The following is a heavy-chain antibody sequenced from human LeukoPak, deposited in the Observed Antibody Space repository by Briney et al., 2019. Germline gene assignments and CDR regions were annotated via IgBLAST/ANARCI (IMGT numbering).Heavy chain of an antibody. CDR1: GYPFTVYS. D-gene: IGHD3-9*01. V-gene: IGHV1-2*06. CDR2: INVNSGGT. J-gene: IGHJ5*02. CDR3: ARDWWGNDILTGDNWLDP. Sequence: ASVKVSCKASGYPFTVYSMNWVRQAPGQGLEWMGRINVNSGGTKYTEKFQGGVTMTRDTSISTAYMELSRLRSDDTAVYYCARDWWGNDILTGDNWLDPWGQGTLVTVSS.